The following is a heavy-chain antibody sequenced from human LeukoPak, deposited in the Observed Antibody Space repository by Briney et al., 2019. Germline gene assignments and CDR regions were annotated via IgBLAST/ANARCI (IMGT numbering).Heavy chain of an antibody. V-gene: IGHV1-2*02. Sequence: GASVKVSCDASGYTFSGFYMHWLRQAPGQGLEWMGWINIDTGDIKYAQKFQDMVTMTRDTSITRAYLELSGLRYDDTGVYYCASVYIGTYNWYFDIWGRGTLVSVSS. J-gene: IGHJ2*01. CDR3: ASVYIGTYNWYFDI. CDR1: GYTFSGFY. D-gene: IGHD1-26*01. CDR2: INIDTGDI.